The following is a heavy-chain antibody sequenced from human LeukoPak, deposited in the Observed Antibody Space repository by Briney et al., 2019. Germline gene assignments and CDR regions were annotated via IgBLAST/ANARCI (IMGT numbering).Heavy chain of an antibody. CDR3: ASWGYSIGDDAFDI. Sequence: SETLSLTCTVSGGSISSSSYYWGWIRQPPGKGLEWIGRIYTSGSTNYNPSLKSRVTMSVDTSKNQFSLKLSSVTAADTAVYYCASWGYSIGDDAFDIWGQGTMVTVSS. D-gene: IGHD3-22*01. CDR2: IYTSGST. J-gene: IGHJ3*02. V-gene: IGHV4-39*07. CDR1: GGSISSSSYY.